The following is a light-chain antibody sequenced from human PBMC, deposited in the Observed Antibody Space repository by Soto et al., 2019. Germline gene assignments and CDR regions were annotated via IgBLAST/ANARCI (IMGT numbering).Light chain of an antibody. J-gene: IGKJ4*01. CDR2: ATS. CDR1: QSIGNN. V-gene: IGKV3-15*01. Sequence: DIVLTQSPSTLSASPGERAIISCRASQSIGNNFAWYQQKPGKAPRLLIFATSTLAAGVPARFSGSGSGTEFTLTISSLQSDDFAAYYCQQYDGCPLTFGGGAKVEIE. CDR3: QQYDGCPLT.